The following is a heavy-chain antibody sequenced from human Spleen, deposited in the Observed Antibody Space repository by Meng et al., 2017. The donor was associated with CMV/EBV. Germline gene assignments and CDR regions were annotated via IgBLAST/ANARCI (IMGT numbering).Heavy chain of an antibody. CDR1: GGTFSKDV. V-gene: IGHV1-69*10. Sequence: SVKVSCKASGGTFSKDVISWVRQAPGQGLEWMGWIILIPGRPKHAQKFQGRVTITADRSTSTAFMELTSLTSEDTAVYYCARAHLKYDFWSGYPPGPTHYYGMDVWGQGTTVTVSS. D-gene: IGHD3-3*01. CDR3: ARAHLKYDFWSGYPPGPTHYYGMDV. CDR2: IILIPGRP. J-gene: IGHJ6*02.